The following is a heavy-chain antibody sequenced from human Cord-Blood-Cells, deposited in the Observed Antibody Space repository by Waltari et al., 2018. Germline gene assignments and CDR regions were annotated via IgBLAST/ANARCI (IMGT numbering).Heavy chain of an antibody. CDR1: GYTFTSYY. D-gene: IGHD6-19*01. J-gene: IGHJ2*01. Sequence: QVQLVQSGAEVKKPGASVKVSCKASGYTFTSYYMHWVRQAPGQGLEWMGIINTSGGSTSYAQKCQGRVTMTRDTSTSTVYMELSSLRTEDTAVYYCATAVAGTDWYFDLWGRGTLVTVSS. CDR2: INTSGGST. V-gene: IGHV1-46*01. CDR3: ATAVAGTDWYFDL.